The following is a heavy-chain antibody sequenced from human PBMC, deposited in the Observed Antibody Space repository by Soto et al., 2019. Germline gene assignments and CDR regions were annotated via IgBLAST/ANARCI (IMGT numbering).Heavy chain of an antibody. J-gene: IGHJ6*02. CDR1: GGTFSSYA. CDR2: IIPIFGTA. D-gene: IGHD3-10*01. CDR3: ARDLTTQLATGCTLLITMVRGVRPAHYGMDV. Sequence: SVKVSCKASGGTFSSYAISWVLQTPAQGLEWMGGIIPIFGTASYAQKFQGRVTITADKSTSTAYMELSSRRSEDTAVYYCARDLTTQLATGCTLLITMVRGVRPAHYGMDVWGQGNTVTVSS. V-gene: IGHV1-69*06.